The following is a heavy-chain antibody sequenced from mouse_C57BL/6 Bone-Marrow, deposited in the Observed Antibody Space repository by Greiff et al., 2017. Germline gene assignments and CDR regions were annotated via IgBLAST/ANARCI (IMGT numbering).Heavy chain of an antibody. Sequence: QVQLQQSGAELAKPGASVKLSCKASGYTFTSYWMHWVNQRPGQGLEWIGYINPSSGYTKYNQKFKDKATLTADKSSSTAYMQLSSLTYEDSAVYYCARSFYGSSPWFAYWGQGTLVTVSA. J-gene: IGHJ3*01. CDR1: GYTFTSYW. CDR2: INPSSGYT. CDR3: ARSFYGSSPWFAY. D-gene: IGHD1-1*01. V-gene: IGHV1-7*01.